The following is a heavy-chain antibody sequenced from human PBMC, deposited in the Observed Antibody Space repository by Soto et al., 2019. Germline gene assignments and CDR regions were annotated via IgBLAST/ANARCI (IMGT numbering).Heavy chain of an antibody. CDR2: ISGSGGST. V-gene: IGHV3-23*01. J-gene: IGHJ4*02. CDR1: GFTFSTYA. D-gene: IGHD3-9*01. CDR3: EKVPYDILTGLDY. Sequence: GGSLRLSCAASGFTFSTYAMTWVRQAPGKGLEWVSAISGSGGSTYYADSVKGRFTISRDNSKNTLYLQMNSLRAEDTAVYYCEKVPYDILTGLDYWGQGTRVTVSS.